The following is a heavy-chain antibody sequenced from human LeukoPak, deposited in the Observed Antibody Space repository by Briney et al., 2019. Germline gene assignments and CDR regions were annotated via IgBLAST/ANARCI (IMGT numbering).Heavy chain of an antibody. J-gene: IGHJ4*02. CDR2: ISASGEST. CDR3: AKGVKGYFDN. Sequence: GGSLRLSCVASGFTFNNYAMRWVRQAPGRGLEWVSGISASGESTYYADSVGGRFTISRDNSKNTVCLQMNSLRVEDTAVYYCAKGVKGYFDNWGQGTLATVSP. V-gene: IGHV3-23*01. CDR1: GFTFNNYA.